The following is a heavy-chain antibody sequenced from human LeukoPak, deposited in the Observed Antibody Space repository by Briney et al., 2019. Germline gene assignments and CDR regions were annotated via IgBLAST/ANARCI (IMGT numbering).Heavy chain of an antibody. V-gene: IGHV1-18*01. CDR2: ISAYNGNT. CDR3: ARAGWELLLTLDY. CDR1: GYTFTSYG. D-gene: IGHD1-26*01. J-gene: IGHJ4*02. Sequence: ASGKVSCKASGYTFTSYGISWVRQAPGQGREWMGWISAYNGNTKYAQKLQGRVTMTTDTSTSKAYMELRSLRSDDTAVYYCARAGWELLLTLDYWGQGTLVTVSS.